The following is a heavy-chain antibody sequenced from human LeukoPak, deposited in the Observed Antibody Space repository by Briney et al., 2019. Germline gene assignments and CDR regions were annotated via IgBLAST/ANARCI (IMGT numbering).Heavy chain of an antibody. CDR2: ISGSGGST. CDR1: GFTFSSYA. V-gene: IGHV3-23*01. J-gene: IGHJ4*02. CDR3: AKDVSRSTSCYNY. D-gene: IGHD2-2*01. Sequence: PGGSLRLSCAASGFTFSSYAMSWVRQAPGKGLKWVSAISGSGGSTYYADSVKGRFTISRDNSKNTLYLQMNSLRAEDTAVYYCAKDVSRSTSCYNYWGQGTLVTVSS.